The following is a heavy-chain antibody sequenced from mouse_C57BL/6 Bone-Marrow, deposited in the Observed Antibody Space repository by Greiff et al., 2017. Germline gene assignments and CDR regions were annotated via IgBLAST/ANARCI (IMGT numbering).Heavy chain of an antibody. CDR1: GYTFTSYW. Sequence: VHVKQSGTVLARPGASVKMSCKTSGYTFTSYWMHWVKQRPGQGLEWIGAIYPGNSDTSYNQKFKGKAKLTAVTSASTAYMELSSLTNEDSAVYYCTRYDDYDGFAYWGQGTLVTVSA. CDR2: IYPGNSDT. J-gene: IGHJ3*01. CDR3: TRYDDYDGFAY. V-gene: IGHV1-5*01. D-gene: IGHD2-4*01.